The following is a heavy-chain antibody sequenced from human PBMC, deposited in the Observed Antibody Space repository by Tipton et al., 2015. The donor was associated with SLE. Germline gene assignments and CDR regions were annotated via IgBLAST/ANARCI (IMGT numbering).Heavy chain of an antibody. D-gene: IGHD1-26*01. CDR2: IIPILGIA. J-gene: IGHJ6*03. CDR3: ARDLGSYYYYYMDV. CDR1: GGTFSSYA. Sequence: QLVQSGAEVKKPGSSVKVSCKASGGTFSSYAISWVRQAPGQGLEWMGRIIPILGIANYAQKFQGRVTITADKSTSTAYMELRSLRSDDTAVYYCARDLGSYYYYYMDVWGKGTTVTVSS. V-gene: IGHV1-69*09.